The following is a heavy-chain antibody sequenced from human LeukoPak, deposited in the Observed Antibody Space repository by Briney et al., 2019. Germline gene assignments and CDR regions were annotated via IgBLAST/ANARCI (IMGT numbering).Heavy chain of an antibody. CDR1: GFTFSNAW. Sequence: GGSLRLSCAASGFTFSNAWMSWVRQAPGKGLEGVGRIKSKTDGGTTDYAAPVKGRFTISRDDSKNTLYLQMNSLKTEDTAVYYCTTLWFGLLYYYGMDVWGQGTTVTVSS. CDR2: IKSKTDGGTT. CDR3: TTLWFGLLYYYGMDV. J-gene: IGHJ6*02. D-gene: IGHD3-10*01. V-gene: IGHV3-15*01.